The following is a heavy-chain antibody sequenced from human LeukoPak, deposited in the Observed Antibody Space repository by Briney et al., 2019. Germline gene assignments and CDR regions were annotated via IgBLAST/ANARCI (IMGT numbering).Heavy chain of an antibody. CDR3: AKSGPYCSSTSCNYFDY. Sequence: SETLSLTCTVSGGSISSSSYYWSWIRQPPGKGLEWIGYIYYSGSTNYNPSLKSRVTISVDTSKNQFSLKLSSVTAADTAVYYCAKSGPYCSSTSCNYFDYWGQGTLVTVSS. CDR2: IYYSGST. J-gene: IGHJ4*02. V-gene: IGHV4-61*01. CDR1: GGSISSSSYY. D-gene: IGHD2-2*01.